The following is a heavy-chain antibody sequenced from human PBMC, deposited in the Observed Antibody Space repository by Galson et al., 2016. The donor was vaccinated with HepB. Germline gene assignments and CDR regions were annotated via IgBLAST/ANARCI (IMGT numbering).Heavy chain of an antibody. V-gene: IGHV3-21*01. D-gene: IGHD3-22*01. CDR1: GFSFRGFT. J-gene: IGHJ4*02. CDR3: ARDAPFGYDSPGYAPY. CDR2: ISSSSTYI. Sequence: SLRLSCAASGFSFRGFTMNWVRQAPGKGLEWVSSISSSSTYIYYADSVKGRFTISRDNAKKSLYLQMNSLRAEDTAVYYCARDAPFGYDSPGYAPYWGQGTLVTVSS.